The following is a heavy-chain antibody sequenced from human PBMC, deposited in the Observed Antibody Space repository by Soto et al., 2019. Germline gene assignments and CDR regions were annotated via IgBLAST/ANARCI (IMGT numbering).Heavy chain of an antibody. CDR3: ARRLRPVVRGALSRDDAFDI. J-gene: IGHJ3*02. Sequence: QVQLQQWGAGLLKPSETLSLTCAVYGGSFSGYYWSWIRQPPGKGLEWIGEINHSGSTNYNPSLKSRVTISVDTSKNQFSLKLSSVTAADTAVYYCARRLRPVVRGALSRDDAFDIWGQGTMVTVSS. CDR2: INHSGST. CDR1: GGSFSGYY. D-gene: IGHD3-10*01. V-gene: IGHV4-34*01.